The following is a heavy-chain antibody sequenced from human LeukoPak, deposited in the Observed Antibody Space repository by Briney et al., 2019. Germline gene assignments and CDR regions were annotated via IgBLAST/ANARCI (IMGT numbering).Heavy chain of an antibody. Sequence: GGSLRLSCAGSGFSFSHTWMNWVRQAPGKGLEYIGRIKSKTNGGEATEYAAAVTGRFFISRDDSASTLYLHLNSLKTEDTAVYYCATDRIVGASAFDVWGRGTMVTVSS. D-gene: IGHD1-26*01. J-gene: IGHJ3*01. CDR3: ATDRIVGASAFDV. V-gene: IGHV3-15*01. CDR2: IKSKTNGGEAT. CDR1: GFSFSHTW.